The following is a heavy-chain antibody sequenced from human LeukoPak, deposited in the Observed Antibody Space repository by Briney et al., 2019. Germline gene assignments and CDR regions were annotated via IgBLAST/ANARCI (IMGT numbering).Heavy chain of an antibody. D-gene: IGHD2-2*01. CDR3: ARGEIVVVPAAIDYYYYGMDV. CDR1: GFTFSSYA. Sequence: GGSLRLSCAASGFTFSSYAMHWVRQAPGKGLEWVAVISYDGSNKYYADSVKGRFTISRDNPKNTLYLQMNSLRAEDTAVYYCARGEIVVVPAAIDYYYYGMDVWGQGTTVTVSS. V-gene: IGHV3-30-3*01. J-gene: IGHJ6*02. CDR2: ISYDGSNK.